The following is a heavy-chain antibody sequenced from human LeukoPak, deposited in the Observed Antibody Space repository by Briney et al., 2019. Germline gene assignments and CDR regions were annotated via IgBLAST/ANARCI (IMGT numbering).Heavy chain of an antibody. CDR1: GGTFSSYA. V-gene: IGHV1-69*13. D-gene: IGHD3-10*01. CDR3: ARVVRFGELYYFDY. CDR2: IIPIFGTA. Sequence: ASVKVSCKASGGTFSSYAISWVRQAPGQGLEWMGGIIPIFGTANYTQKFQGRVTITADESTSTAYMERSSLRSEDTAVYYCARVVRFGELYYFDYWGQGTLVTVSS. J-gene: IGHJ4*02.